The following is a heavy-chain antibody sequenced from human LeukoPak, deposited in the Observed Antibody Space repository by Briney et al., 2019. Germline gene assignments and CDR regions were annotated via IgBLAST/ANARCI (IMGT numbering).Heavy chain of an antibody. V-gene: IGHV1-2*04. CDR2: INPNSGGT. CDR1: GYTFTGYY. CDR3: ARSPSWGSPNAFDI. D-gene: IGHD7-27*01. J-gene: IGHJ3*02. Sequence: ASVKVSCKASGYTFTGYYMHWVRQAPGQGLEWVGWINPNSGGTNYAQKFQGWVTMTRDTSISTAYMELSRLRSDDTAVYYCARSPSWGSPNAFDIWGQGTMVTVSS.